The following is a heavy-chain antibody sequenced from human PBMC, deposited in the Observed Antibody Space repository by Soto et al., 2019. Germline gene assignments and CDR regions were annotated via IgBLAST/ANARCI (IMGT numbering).Heavy chain of an antibody. CDR2: IYYSGGT. CDR3: ARKDSGYADYMDV. Sequence: QVQLQESGPGLVKPSQTLSLTCTVSGGSISRGGYYWSWIRQHPGKGLEWIGYIYYSGGTYYNPSLKSRVTISVDTSENQFSLRLSSVTAADTDVYYCARKDSGYADYMDVWGKGTTVTVSS. V-gene: IGHV4-31*03. J-gene: IGHJ6*03. D-gene: IGHD5-12*01. CDR1: GGSISRGGYY.